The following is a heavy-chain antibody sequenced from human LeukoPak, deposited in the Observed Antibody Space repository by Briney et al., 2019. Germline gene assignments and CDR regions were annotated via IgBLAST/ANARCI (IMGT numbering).Heavy chain of an antibody. CDR3: AKFLPTHIVVANYYFDY. D-gene: IGHD2-21*01. CDR2: IKQDGSEK. CDR1: GFTFSSYW. V-gene: IGHV3-7*03. J-gene: IGHJ4*02. Sequence: GGSLRLSCAASGFTFSSYWMSWVRQAPGKGLEWVANIKQDGSEKYYVDSVKGRFTISRDNSKNTLYLQMNSLRAEDTAVYYCAKFLPTHIVVANYYFDYWGQGTLVTVSS.